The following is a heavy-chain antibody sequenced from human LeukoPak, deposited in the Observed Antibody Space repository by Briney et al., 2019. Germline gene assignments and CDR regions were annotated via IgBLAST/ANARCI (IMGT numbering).Heavy chain of an antibody. V-gene: IGHV4-30-4*01. Sequence: TLSLTCTVSGGSISSGDYYWRWIRQPPGKGLEWIVYIYYRGSTYYNPSLKSRVTISVDTSKNQFSLKLSSVTAADTAVYYCARGGELLHFDYWGQGTLVTVLS. J-gene: IGHJ4*02. CDR1: GGSISSGDYY. D-gene: IGHD1-26*01. CDR3: ARGGELLHFDY. CDR2: IYYRGST.